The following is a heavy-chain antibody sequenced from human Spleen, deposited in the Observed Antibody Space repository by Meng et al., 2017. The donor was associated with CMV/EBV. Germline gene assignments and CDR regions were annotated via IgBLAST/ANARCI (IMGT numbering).Heavy chain of an antibody. Sequence: SETLSLICTVSGGSISSYYWSWIRQPPGKGLEWIGHIYYGGNTNYNPSLKSRVTISVDTSKNQFSLRLSSVTAADTAVYYCARSWQLAPFDYWGQGTLVTVSS. CDR3: ARSWQLAPFDY. V-gene: IGHV4-59*01. D-gene: IGHD6-6*01. J-gene: IGHJ4*02. CDR2: IYYGGNT. CDR1: GGSISSYY.